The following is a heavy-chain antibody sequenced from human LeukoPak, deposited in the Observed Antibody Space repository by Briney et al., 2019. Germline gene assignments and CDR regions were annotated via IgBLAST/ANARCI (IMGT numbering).Heavy chain of an antibody. CDR3: ARGAIIAVAGTYFDY. D-gene: IGHD6-19*01. CDR1: GGSFSGYY. J-gene: IGHJ4*02. Sequence: SETLSLTCAVYGGSFSGYYWSWIRQPPGKGLEWIGDINHSGSTNYNPSLKSRVTISVDTSKNQFSLKLSSVTAADTAVYYCARGAIIAVAGTYFDYWGQGTLVTVSS. CDR2: INHSGST. V-gene: IGHV4-34*01.